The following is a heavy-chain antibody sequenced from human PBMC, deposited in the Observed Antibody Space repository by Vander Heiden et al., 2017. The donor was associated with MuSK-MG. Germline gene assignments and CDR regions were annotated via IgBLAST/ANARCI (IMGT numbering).Heavy chain of an antibody. J-gene: IGHJ4*02. CDR2: IYYSGST. CDR1: GGSISSSSYY. CDR3: ARQLQWFGELSGFDY. Sequence: QLQLQESGPGLVKPSETLSLTCTVSGGSISSSSYYWGWIRQPPGKGLEWIGSIYYSGSTYYNPSLKSRVTISVDTSKNQFSLKLSSVTAADTAVYYCARQLQWFGELSGFDYWGQGTLVTVSS. D-gene: IGHD3-10*01. V-gene: IGHV4-39*01.